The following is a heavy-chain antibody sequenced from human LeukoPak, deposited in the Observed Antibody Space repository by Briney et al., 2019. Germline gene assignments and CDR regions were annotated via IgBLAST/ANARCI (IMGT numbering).Heavy chain of an antibody. V-gene: IGHV4-59*01. CDR3: ARSDLYGDYPPGNY. CDR1: GGSISSYY. J-gene: IGHJ4*02. CDR2: MYYSGST. Sequence: SETLSLTCTVSGGSISSYYWSWIRQPPGKGLEWIEYMYYSGSTNYNPALKSRVSISIDTSKNQFSLKLSSVTAADTAFYYCARSDLYGDYPPGNYWGQGTLVAVSS. D-gene: IGHD4-17*01.